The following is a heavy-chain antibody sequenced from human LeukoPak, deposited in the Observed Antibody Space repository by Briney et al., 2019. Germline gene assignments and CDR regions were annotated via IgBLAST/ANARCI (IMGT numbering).Heavy chain of an antibody. CDR3: AALWFGELSTKYFDH. J-gene: IGHJ4*02. CDR2: ISPHSGGT. CDR1: GYTFTGYY. D-gene: IGHD3-10*01. V-gene: IGHV1-2*02. Sequence: ASVKVSCKASGYTFTGYYMHWVRQAPGQGLEWIGWISPHSGGTNYAQKFQGRVTMTRDTSISTAYMALSRLRSDDTAVYYCAALWFGELSTKYFDHWGQGTLVTVSS.